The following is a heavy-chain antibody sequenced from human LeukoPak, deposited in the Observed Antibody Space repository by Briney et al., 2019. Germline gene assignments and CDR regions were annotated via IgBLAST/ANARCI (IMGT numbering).Heavy chain of an antibody. CDR3: ARDTPGVSFDY. Sequence: ASVKVSCKASGGTFSSYAISWVRQAPGQGLEWMGRIIPILGIANYAQKSQGRVTITADKSTSTAYMELSSLRSEDTAVYYCARDTPGVSFDYWGQGTLVTVSS. CDR2: IIPILGIA. CDR1: GGTFSSYA. J-gene: IGHJ4*02. D-gene: IGHD2-8*01. V-gene: IGHV1-69*04.